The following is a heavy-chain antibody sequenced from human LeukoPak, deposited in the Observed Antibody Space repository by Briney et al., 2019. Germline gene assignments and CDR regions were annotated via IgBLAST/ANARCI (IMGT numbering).Heavy chain of an antibody. CDR3: ARELVSLGTGYFDL. CDR1: GFTFRTYG. D-gene: IGHD7-27*01. Sequence: GGSLRLSCEASGFTFRTYGMTWVRQAPGKGLEWVSGITGSSPWTYYADSVKGRFTISRDNSKNTLNLQMDSLRAEDTAIYYCARELVSLGTGYFDLWGRGTLVTVSS. V-gene: IGHV3-23*01. J-gene: IGHJ2*01. CDR2: ITGSSPWT.